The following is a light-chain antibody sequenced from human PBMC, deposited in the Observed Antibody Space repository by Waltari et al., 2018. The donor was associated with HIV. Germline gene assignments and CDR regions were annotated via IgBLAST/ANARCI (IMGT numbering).Light chain of an antibody. CDR1: SSNIGSNA. Sequence: QSVLTQPPSASGTPGQRVTIYCSGSSSNIGSNAVNWYQQLPGTAPKLLIYSNNQRPSGVPDRFSGSKSGTSASLAISGLQSDDEADYYCAAWDDSLNDSYVFGPGTKVTVL. CDR2: SNN. J-gene: IGLJ1*01. CDR3: AAWDDSLNDSYV. V-gene: IGLV1-44*01.